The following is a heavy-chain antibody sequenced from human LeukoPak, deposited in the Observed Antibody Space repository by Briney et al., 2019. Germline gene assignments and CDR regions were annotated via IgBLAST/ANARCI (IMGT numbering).Heavy chain of an antibody. CDR3: ARDDSDPAGGFDP. CDR2: ISSDGGGA. V-gene: IGHV3-74*01. D-gene: IGHD2-15*01. J-gene: IGHJ5*02. CDR1: GITFGNNW. Sequence: PGGSLRLSCAASGITFGNNWMHWVRQGPGKGLVWISRISSDGGGAIYAYSVKGRFTVSRDNAKNTLYLQMKSLRAEDTAVYYCARDDSDPAGGFDPWGQGTLVTVSS.